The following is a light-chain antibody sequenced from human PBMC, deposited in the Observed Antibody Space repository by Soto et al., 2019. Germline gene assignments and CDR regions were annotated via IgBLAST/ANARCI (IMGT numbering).Light chain of an antibody. CDR2: KAS. CDR3: QQYHSFPLT. Sequence: DFQMTQSPSTLSASVGDRVTITCRASQSISSWLAWYQQKPRKAPKLLIYKASSLESGVPSRFSGSGSGTELTLTISGLQPDDFATYYCQQYHSFPLTFGGGTKVEIK. CDR1: QSISSW. V-gene: IGKV1-5*03. J-gene: IGKJ4*01.